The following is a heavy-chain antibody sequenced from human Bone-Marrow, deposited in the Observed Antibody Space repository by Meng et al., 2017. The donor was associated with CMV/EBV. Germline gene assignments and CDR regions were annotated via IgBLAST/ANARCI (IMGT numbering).Heavy chain of an antibody. D-gene: IGHD3-22*01. V-gene: IGHV4-39*07. J-gene: IGHJ5*02. Sequence: GSLRLSCTVSGGSISSSSYYWGWIRQPPGKGLEWIGSIYYSGSTYYNPSLKSRVTISVNTSKNQFSLKLSSVTAADTAVYYGARGEWQYYDDSNGYYRNWFDPWGQGTLVTVSS. CDR2: IYYSGST. CDR3: ARGEWQYYDDSNGYYRNWFDP. CDR1: GGSISSSSYY.